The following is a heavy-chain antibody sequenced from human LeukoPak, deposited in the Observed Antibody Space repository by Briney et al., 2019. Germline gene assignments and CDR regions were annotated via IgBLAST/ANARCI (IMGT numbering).Heavy chain of an antibody. D-gene: IGHD2-2*01. V-gene: IGHV1-46*01. Sequence: ASVKVSCKASGYTFTSYYMHWVRQAPGQGLEWMGIINPSGGSTNYAQKLQGRVTMTTDTSTSTAYMELRSLRSDDTAVYYCARVGYCSSTSCSQLEVDYWGQGTLVTVSS. CDR3: ARVGYCSSTSCSQLEVDY. CDR2: INPSGGST. J-gene: IGHJ4*02. CDR1: GYTFTSYY.